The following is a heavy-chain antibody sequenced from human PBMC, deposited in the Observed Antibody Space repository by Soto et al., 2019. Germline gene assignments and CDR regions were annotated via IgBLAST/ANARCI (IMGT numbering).Heavy chain of an antibody. Sequence: EVQLLESGGGLVQPGGSLRLSCAASGFTFSTYAMSWVRQAPGKGLEWVSTIAGSGGSIYYGDSVKGRFTISRDNSKNTLYLQMNSLRAEDTALYYCAKTAVAVSATPWFDPWGQGTLVTVSS. CDR2: IAGSGGSI. CDR1: GFTFSTYA. J-gene: IGHJ5*02. V-gene: IGHV3-23*01. CDR3: AKTAVAVSATPWFDP. D-gene: IGHD2-15*01.